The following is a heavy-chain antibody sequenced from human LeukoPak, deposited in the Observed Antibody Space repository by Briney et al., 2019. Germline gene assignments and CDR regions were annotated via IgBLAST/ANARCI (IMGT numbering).Heavy chain of an antibody. J-gene: IGHJ4*02. CDR3: ARVTGYRIEDYFDY. CDR2: IGPSGDKT. CDR1: GYTFNIHG. D-gene: IGHD6-13*01. Sequence: GGSLRLSCAASGYTFNIHGMNWVRQAPGKGPEWVSGIGPSGDKTYYADSVKGRFTISRDNSENTLYLQMNSLRAEDTAVYYCARVTGYRIEDYFDYWGQGTLVTVSS. V-gene: IGHV3-23*01.